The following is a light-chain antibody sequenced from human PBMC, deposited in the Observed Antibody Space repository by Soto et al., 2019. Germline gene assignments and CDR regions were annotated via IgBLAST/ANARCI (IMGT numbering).Light chain of an antibody. CDR2: GAS. V-gene: IGKV3-20*01. CDR3: HQFAKSPFT. Sequence: EIVLTQSPGSLSLSPGERATLSCRASQSVLASQTVSSFSLAWYQQKPGQAPTLLIYGASNRATGIPDRFRCRWSGKGFTLSNNKPEAEDFAGYYCHQFAKSPFTFRPWTRLEIQ. J-gene: IGKJ3*01. CDR1: QTVSSFS.